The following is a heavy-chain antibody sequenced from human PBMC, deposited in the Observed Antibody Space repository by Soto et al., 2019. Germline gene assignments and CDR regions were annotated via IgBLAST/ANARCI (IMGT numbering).Heavy chain of an antibody. CDR1: GFTFSSYA. V-gene: IGHV3-23*01. Sequence: VGSLRLSCAASGFTFSSYAMSWVRQAPGRGLEWVSAISGSGGSTYYADSVKGRFTISRDNSKNTLYLQMNSLRAEDTAVYYCAKGQRWLQFGYWGQGTLVTVSS. CDR3: AKGQRWLQFGY. CDR2: ISGSGGST. D-gene: IGHD5-12*01. J-gene: IGHJ4*02.